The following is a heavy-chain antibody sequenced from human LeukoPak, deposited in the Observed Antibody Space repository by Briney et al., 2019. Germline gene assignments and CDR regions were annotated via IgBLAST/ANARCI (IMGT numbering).Heavy chain of an antibody. J-gene: IGHJ4*02. CDR1: GVTFSSYG. Sequence: GGSLRLSCAASGVTFSSYGMHWVRQAPGQGLEWVAVIWYDGSNKYYADSVKGRFTISRDNSKNTLYLQMNSLRAEDTAVYYCARDDYYDSSGYYDYWGQGTLVTVSS. V-gene: IGHV3-33*01. D-gene: IGHD3-22*01. CDR2: IWYDGSNK. CDR3: ARDDYYDSSGYYDY.